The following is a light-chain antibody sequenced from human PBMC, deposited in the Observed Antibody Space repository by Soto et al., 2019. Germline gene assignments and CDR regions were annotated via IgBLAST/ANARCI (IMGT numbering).Light chain of an antibody. J-gene: IGKJ5*01. Sequence: IVMTQSPATLSLSPGERATLSCRASQSINSNLAWYQQKPGQAPRLLIYGASTRAIGIPARFSGSGSGTEFTLTISSLQSEDFAVYYCQQYNNWPPTFGQGTRLEIK. CDR2: GAS. CDR3: QQYNNWPPT. CDR1: QSINSN. V-gene: IGKV3-15*01.